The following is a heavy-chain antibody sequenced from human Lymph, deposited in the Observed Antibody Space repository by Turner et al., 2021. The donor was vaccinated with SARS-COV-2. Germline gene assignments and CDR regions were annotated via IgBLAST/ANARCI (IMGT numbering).Heavy chain of an antibody. Sequence: QVQLVESGGGVVQPGRSLRLSCAASGFTFSSYDMHWVRPAPGKGLEWVAVISHDGSDKYYADSVKGRFTISRDNSKNTLYLQMHSLRAEDTAVYYCAKDHAWYSSGWYARGLDYWGQGSLVTVSS. CDR2: ISHDGSDK. CDR3: AKDHAWYSSGWYARGLDY. D-gene: IGHD6-19*01. V-gene: IGHV3-30*18. CDR1: GFTFSSYD. J-gene: IGHJ4*02.